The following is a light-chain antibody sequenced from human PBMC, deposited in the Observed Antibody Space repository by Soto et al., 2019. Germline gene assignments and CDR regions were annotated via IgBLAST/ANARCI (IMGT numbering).Light chain of an antibody. CDR2: AAS. CDR1: QSISSY. V-gene: IGKV1-39*01. J-gene: IGKJ2*01. Sequence: DIQMTPSPSSLSASVGDRVTITCRASQSISSYLNWYQQKPGKAPKLLIYAASSLQSGVPSRFSGSGYGTDFALTISSLQPEDFATYYCQQSYRTPYTFGQGTKLEIK. CDR3: QQSYRTPYT.